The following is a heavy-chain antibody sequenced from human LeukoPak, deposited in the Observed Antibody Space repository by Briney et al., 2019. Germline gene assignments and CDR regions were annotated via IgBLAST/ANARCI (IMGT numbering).Heavy chain of an antibody. V-gene: IGHV5-51*01. CDR3: ATTVGKNSFDY. Sequence: GESLKISCKGSGYGFTSYWIGWVRQMPGKGLEWMGIIYAGDSDTRYSPSFQGQVTLSVDKTISTAYLQWSSLKASDTAMYYCATTVGKNSFDYWGQGTLVTVSS. CDR1: GYGFTSYW. D-gene: IGHD4-23*01. J-gene: IGHJ4*02. CDR2: IYAGDSDT.